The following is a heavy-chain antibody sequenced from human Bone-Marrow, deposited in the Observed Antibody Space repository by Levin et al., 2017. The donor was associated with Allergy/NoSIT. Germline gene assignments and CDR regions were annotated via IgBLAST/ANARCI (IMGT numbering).Heavy chain of an antibody. CDR1: GYTFSSHG. CDR2: ISGDTTKT. Sequence: ASVKVSCKASGYTFSSHGIAWIRQAPGQGPEWMGWISGDTTKTNSLPKFEDRVTMTADTATSTAYMELRSLRSDDTAMYYWARVVVSVNVRGNQLLRIHERLYYAMDVWGQGTTVTV. CDR3: ARVVVSVNVRGNQLLRIHERLYYAMDV. J-gene: IGHJ6*02. V-gene: IGHV1-18*01. D-gene: IGHD2-2*01.